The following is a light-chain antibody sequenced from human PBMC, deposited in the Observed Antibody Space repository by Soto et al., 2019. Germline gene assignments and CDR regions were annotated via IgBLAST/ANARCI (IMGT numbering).Light chain of an antibody. J-gene: IGKJ4*01. CDR1: QSVFYSSNNKNY. V-gene: IGKV4-1*01. CDR2: WAS. CDR3: LQNYSLPLT. Sequence: DIVMTQSPESLAVSLGERATINCKSSQSVFYSSNNKNYLTWYQQKPGQPPKLLIYWASTRESGVPDRFSGSGSETDFTITISSLQAEDVAVYYCLQNYSLPLTFGGGTKVEIK.